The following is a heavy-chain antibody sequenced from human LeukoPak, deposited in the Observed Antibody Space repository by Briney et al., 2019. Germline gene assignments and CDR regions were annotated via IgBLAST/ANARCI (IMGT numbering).Heavy chain of an antibody. CDR3: ARGDSSGYYFTGGMDV. D-gene: IGHD3-22*01. CDR1: GGSISSGGYY. J-gene: IGHJ6*02. CDR2: TYYSGST. Sequence: SETLSLTCTVSGGSISSGGYYCSWIRQHPGKGLGWIGYTYYSGSTYYKPSLKSRVTISVDTSKNQFSLKMSSVTAADTAVYYCARGDSSGYYFTGGMDVWGQGTTVTVSS. V-gene: IGHV4-31*03.